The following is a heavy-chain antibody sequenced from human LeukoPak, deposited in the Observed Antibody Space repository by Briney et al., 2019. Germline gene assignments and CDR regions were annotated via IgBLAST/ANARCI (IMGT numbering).Heavy chain of an antibody. CDR1: GGSISSYY. D-gene: IGHD3-3*01. J-gene: IGHJ3*02. V-gene: IGHV4-59*01. CDR2: IYYSAST. CDR3: ARVRWYYDFWSGYGDRDAFDI. Sequence: SETLSLTCTVSGGSISSYYWSCIRQPPGKGLEWIGYIYYSASTNYNPSLKSPVTISVDTSKNQFSLKLSSVTAADTAVYYCARVRWYYDFWSGYGDRDAFDIWGQGTMVTVSS.